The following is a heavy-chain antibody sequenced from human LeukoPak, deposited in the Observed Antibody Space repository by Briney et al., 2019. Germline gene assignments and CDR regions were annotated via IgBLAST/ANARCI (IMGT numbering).Heavy chain of an antibody. D-gene: IGHD3-10*01. CDR1: GGTFSSYA. Sequence: SVKVSCKASGGTFSSYAISWVRQAPGQGLEWMGGIIPIFGTANYAQKFQGRVTITADKSTSTAYMELSSLRSEDTAVYYCAVSRITMVRGVIGYYYYMDVWGKGTTVTVSS. CDR3: AVSRITMVRGVIGYYYYMDV. J-gene: IGHJ6*03. V-gene: IGHV1-69*06. CDR2: IIPIFGTA.